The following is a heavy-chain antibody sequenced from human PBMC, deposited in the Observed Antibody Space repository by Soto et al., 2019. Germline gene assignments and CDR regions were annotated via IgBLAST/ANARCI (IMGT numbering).Heavy chain of an antibody. J-gene: IGHJ5*02. Sequence: PSETLSLTCTVSGGSISSYYWSWIRQPPGKGLEWIGYIYYSGSTNYNPSLKSRVTISVDTSKNQFSLKLSSVTAADTAVYYCARDRGGDYYEGWFDPWGQGTLVTVSS. CDR1: GGSISSYY. CDR2: IYYSGST. D-gene: IGHD2-21*02. CDR3: ARDRGGDYYEGWFDP. V-gene: IGHV4-59*01.